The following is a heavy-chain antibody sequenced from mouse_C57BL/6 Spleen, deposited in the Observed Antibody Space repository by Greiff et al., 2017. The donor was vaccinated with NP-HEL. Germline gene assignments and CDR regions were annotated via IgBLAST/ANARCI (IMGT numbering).Heavy chain of an antibody. CDR3: RLITTVHYFDY. D-gene: IGHD1-1*01. V-gene: IGHV14-4*01. CDR1: GFNIKDDY. J-gene: IGHJ2*01. Sequence: VQLQQSGAELVRPGASVKLSCTASGFNIKDDYMHWVKQRPEQGLEWIGWIDPENGDTEYASKFQGKATITADTSSNTAYLQLSSLTSEDTAVYYCRLITTVHYFDYWGQGTTLTVSS. CDR2: IDPENGDT.